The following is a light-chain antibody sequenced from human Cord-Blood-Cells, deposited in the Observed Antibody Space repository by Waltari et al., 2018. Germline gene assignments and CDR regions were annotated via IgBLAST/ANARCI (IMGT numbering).Light chain of an antibody. CDR2: EGS. CDR3: CSYAGSSTWV. J-gene: IGLJ3*02. V-gene: IGLV2-23*01. CDR1: RSDVGGYNL. Sequence: QSALTQPASVSGSPGQSITIPSTGPRSDVGGYNLVSWYQQHPGKAPKLMIYEGSKRPSGVSNRFSGSKSGNTASLTISGLQAEDEADYYCCSYAGSSTWVFGGGTKLTVL.